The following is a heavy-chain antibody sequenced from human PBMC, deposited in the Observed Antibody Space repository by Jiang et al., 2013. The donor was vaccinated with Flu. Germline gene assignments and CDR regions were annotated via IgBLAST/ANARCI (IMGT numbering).Heavy chain of an antibody. V-gene: IGHV2-70*01. J-gene: IGHJ3*02. Sequence: TLTLTCTFSGFSLSTSGMCMSWIRQPPGKALEWLALIDWDDDKYYSTSLKTRLTISKDTSKNQVVLTMTNMDPVDTATYYCARIRYYDTKANNAFDIWGQGTMVTVSS. CDR2: IDWDDDK. CDR1: GFSLSTSGMC. D-gene: IGHD3-22*01. CDR3: ARIRYYDTKANNAFDI.